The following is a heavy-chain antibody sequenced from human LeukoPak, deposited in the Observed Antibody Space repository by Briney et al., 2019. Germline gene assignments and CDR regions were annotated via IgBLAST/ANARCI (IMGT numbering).Heavy chain of an antibody. D-gene: IGHD6-19*01. CDR3: AREGSGWSY. J-gene: IGHJ4*02. V-gene: IGHV4-34*01. CDR1: GGSFSGYY. CDR2: INHSGST. Sequence: SETLSLTCAVYGGSFSGYYWSWIRQPPGKGLEWIGEINHSGSTNYNPSLKSRATISVDTSKNQFSLKLSSVTAVDTAVYYCAREGSGWSYWGQGTLVTVSS.